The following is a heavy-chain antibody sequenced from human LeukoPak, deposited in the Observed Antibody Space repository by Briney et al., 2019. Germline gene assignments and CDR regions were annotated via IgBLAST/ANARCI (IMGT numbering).Heavy chain of an antibody. CDR3: ARKPIVSSAWYYFDY. CDR2: IYYSGSA. Sequence: SETLSLTCTVSGGSVSSGTYYWSWIRQPPGKGLEWIGNIYYSGSAYYNPSLKSRVTMSVDTSKNQFSLKLSSVTAADTAVYYCARKPIVSSAWYYFDYWGQGTLVTVSS. V-gene: IGHV4-39*07. J-gene: IGHJ4*02. CDR1: GGSVSSGTYY. D-gene: IGHD6-13*01.